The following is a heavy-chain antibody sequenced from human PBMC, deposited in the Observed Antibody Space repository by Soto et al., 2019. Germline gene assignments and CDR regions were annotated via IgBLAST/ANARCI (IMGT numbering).Heavy chain of an antibody. Sequence: EVQLAESGGGLVKPGGSLRLSCAASGFTFSFSSMNWVRQAPGKGLEWVSSISSSSDYIYYADSVKGRFTVSRDNAKNALYLQMNSLRAEDTAVYYCARDGSGWSRDCWGQGTLVTVSS. CDR1: GFTFSFSS. D-gene: IGHD6-19*01. V-gene: IGHV3-21*01. CDR2: ISSSSDYI. CDR3: ARDGSGWSRDC. J-gene: IGHJ4*02.